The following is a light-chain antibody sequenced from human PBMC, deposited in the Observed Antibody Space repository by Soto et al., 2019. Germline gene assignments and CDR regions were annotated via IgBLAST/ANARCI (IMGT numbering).Light chain of an antibody. CDR2: AAS. V-gene: IGKV3-20*01. Sequence: EIVLTQSPGTLSLSPGERATLSCRASQSVSSSYLAWYQQKPGQAPRLLIYAASTRATGIPDRFSGSGSGADFTLTISRLEPEDFAVYYCQHFGNSLWTFGQGTKVEI. CDR1: QSVSSSY. J-gene: IGKJ1*01. CDR3: QHFGNSLWT.